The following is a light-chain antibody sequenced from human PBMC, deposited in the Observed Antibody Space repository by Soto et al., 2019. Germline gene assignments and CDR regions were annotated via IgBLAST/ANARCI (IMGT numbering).Light chain of an antibody. Sequence: IQVTQSPSSVSESVGARVTLTCRASQDIAGYLAWYQHKTGRTPEIMIHGESRLQSGVPARFSGSGSGTDLNLSINRLQPEDFATYYCQKAYSFPITCGQGTRLEIK. CDR2: GES. J-gene: IGKJ5*01. CDR3: QKAYSFPIT. CDR1: QDIAGY. V-gene: IGKV1D-12*01.